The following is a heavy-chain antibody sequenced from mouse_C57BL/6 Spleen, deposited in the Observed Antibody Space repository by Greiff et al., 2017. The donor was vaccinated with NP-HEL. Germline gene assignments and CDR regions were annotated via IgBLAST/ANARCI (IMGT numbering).Heavy chain of an antibody. CDR3: VRHNYSNLFAY. Sequence: EVKLMESGGGLVQPKGSLKLSCAASGFSFNTYAMNWVRQAPGKGSEWVARIRSKSNNYATYYADSVKDRFTISRDDSESMLYLQMNNLKTEDTAMYYYVRHNYSNLFAYWGQGTLVTVSA. CDR2: IRSKSNNYAT. CDR1: GFSFNTYA. J-gene: IGHJ3*01. V-gene: IGHV10-1*01. D-gene: IGHD2-5*01.